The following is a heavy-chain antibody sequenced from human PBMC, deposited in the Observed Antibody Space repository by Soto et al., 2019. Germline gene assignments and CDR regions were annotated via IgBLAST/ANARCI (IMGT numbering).Heavy chain of an antibody. J-gene: IGHJ4*02. D-gene: IGHD6-19*01. V-gene: IGHV1-69*06. CDR3: ARVGAVAGNIKFDY. CDR2: IIPIFGTA. Sequence: QVQLVQSGAEVKKPGSSVKVSCKASGGTFSSYAISWVRQAPGQGLEWMGGIIPIFGTANYAQKFQGRVTICTDTYASTAYMKLSSLRSEATAIYCCARVGAVAGNIKFDYWCQGTLVTV. CDR1: GGTFSSYA.